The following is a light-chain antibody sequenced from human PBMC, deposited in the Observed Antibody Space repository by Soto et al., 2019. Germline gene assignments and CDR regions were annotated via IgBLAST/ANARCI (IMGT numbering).Light chain of an antibody. CDR2: AAS. CDR3: LQDYTYPWT. V-gene: IGKV1-6*01. CDR1: QDIRND. J-gene: IGKJ1*01. Sequence: AIQMTQSPSSLSASVGDRVTITCRSSQDIRNDLGWYQQKAGKAPKLLIYAASSLQSGVPSRFAGSGSGTDFTLTISSLQPEDFATYYCLQDYTYPWTFGQGTKVEIK.